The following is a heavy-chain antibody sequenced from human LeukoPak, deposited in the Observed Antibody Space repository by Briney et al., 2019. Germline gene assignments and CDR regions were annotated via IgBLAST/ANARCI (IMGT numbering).Heavy chain of an antibody. V-gene: IGHV3-15*01. CDR1: GFSLNNAW. CDR3: TTSYYDSSGFRT. D-gene: IGHD3-22*01. Sequence: PGGSLRLSCAASGFSLNNAWMSWVRQAPGKGLEWVGRIKSKTDGETIDYAAPVRGRSNISRDDSKNMVYLVMNNLKTEDTAVYYCTTSYYDSSGFRTWGQGTLVTVSS. CDR2: IKSKTDGETI. J-gene: IGHJ4*02.